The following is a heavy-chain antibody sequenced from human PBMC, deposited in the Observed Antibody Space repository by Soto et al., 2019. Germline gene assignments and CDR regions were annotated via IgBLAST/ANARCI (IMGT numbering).Heavy chain of an antibody. CDR3: ARFPEAYCSTTICYGFDY. V-gene: IGHV3-11*06. CDR2: INSNSIYT. Sequence: GGSLRLSCAASGFTFSDYYMSWIRQAPGKGLEWVTYINSNSIYTSYADSVKGRFTISRDNAKNTLYLQMNSLRAEDTAVYFCARFPEAYCSTTICYGFDYWGQGTLVTVSS. D-gene: IGHD2-2*01. CDR1: GFTFSDYY. J-gene: IGHJ4*02.